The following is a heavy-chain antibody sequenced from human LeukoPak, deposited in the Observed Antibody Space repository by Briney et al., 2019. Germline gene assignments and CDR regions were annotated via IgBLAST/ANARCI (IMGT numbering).Heavy chain of an antibody. CDR3: ARGHYYDSSGYLGGNY. CDR1: GGSFSGYY. Sequence: SETLSLTCAVYGGSFSGYYWSWIRQPPGKGLEWIGEINHSGSTYYNPSLKSRVTISVDTSKNQFSLKLSSVTAADTAVYYCARGHYYDSSGYLGGNYWGQGTLVTVSS. D-gene: IGHD3-22*01. CDR2: INHSGST. V-gene: IGHV4-34*01. J-gene: IGHJ4*02.